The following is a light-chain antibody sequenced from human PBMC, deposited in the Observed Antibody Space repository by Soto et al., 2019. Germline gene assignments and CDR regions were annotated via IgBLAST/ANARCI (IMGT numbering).Light chain of an antibody. Sequence: EVAMPKSQATLSVSPGEKAILSCRTSKGVRSNLAWYQQKPGLPPRLLIYGASTRATGIPARFSGSGSGSEFTLTISSLQSEDFAVYYCQQYDNRPPFTFGPGTKVDIK. CDR1: KGVRSN. V-gene: IGKV3-15*01. CDR2: GAS. CDR3: QQYDNRPPFT. J-gene: IGKJ3*01.